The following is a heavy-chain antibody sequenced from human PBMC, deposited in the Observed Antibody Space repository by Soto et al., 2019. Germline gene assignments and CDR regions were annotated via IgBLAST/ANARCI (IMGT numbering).Heavy chain of an antibody. CDR3: ARERTNCYSPHFDF. Sequence: GGSLRLSCTTSGFTFSSHWMHWVRQSPGKGLVWVSRINSDGSATKYADSVKGRVTISRDNCKNTLFLQMKSLRAEDTAVYYCARERTNCYSPHFDFWGQGTLVTVSS. J-gene: IGHJ4*02. CDR1: GFTFSSHW. D-gene: IGHD2-21*01. CDR2: INSDGSAT. V-gene: IGHV3-74*03.